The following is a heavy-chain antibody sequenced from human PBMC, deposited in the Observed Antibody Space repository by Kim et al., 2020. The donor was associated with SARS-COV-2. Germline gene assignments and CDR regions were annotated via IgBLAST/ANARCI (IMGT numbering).Heavy chain of an antibody. CDR2: I. D-gene: IGHD4-4*01. CDR3: ARGPNYSPFDY. J-gene: IGHJ4*02. Sequence: IYNADSVRGRFTICRDNDKNSLFLQMNSLRAEDTAVYYCARGPNYSPFDYWGQGTLVTVSS. V-gene: IGHV3-48*03.